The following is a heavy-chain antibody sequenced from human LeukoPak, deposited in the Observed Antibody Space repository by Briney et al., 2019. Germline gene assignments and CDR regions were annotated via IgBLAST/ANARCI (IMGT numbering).Heavy chain of an antibody. J-gene: IGHJ4*02. CDR1: GFTFSSYW. CDR2: ISGSGDST. D-gene: IGHD3-10*01. V-gene: IGHV3-23*01. CDR3: AKVKYGSGSYLGNDY. Sequence: PGGSLRLSCAASGFTFSSYWMSWVRQAPGKGLEWVSGISGSGDSTNYADSVKGRFTISRDNSKNILYLQMNSLRAEDTAVYYCAKVKYGSGSYLGNDYWGQGTLVTVSS.